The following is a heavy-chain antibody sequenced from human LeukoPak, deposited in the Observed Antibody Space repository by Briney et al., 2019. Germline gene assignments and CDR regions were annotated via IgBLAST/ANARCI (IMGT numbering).Heavy chain of an antibody. CDR3: ARVSESQKYCGGDCYSSFLHYFDY. CDR2: IYYSGST. Sequence: SETLSLTCTVSGGSISSYYWSWIRQPPGKGLEWIGYIYYSGSTNYNPSLKSRVTISVDTSKNQFSLKLSSVTAADTAVYYCARVSESQKYCGGDCYSSFLHYFDYWGQGTLVTVSS. J-gene: IGHJ4*02. V-gene: IGHV4-59*01. D-gene: IGHD2-21*02. CDR1: GGSISSYY.